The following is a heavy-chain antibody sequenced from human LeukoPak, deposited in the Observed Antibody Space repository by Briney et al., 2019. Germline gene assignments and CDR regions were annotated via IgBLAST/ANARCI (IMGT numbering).Heavy chain of an antibody. J-gene: IGHJ5*02. V-gene: IGHV1-69*06. Sequence: SVKVSCKASGGSFSNFGISWVRQAPGQGLEWMGGILPVSNTANNAQNFQGRVTFTADTSTGTAYMELSSLRSEDTAVYYCARAGGLNWFDPWGQGTLVTVSS. D-gene: IGHD3-16*01. CDR1: GGSFSNFG. CDR2: ILPVSNTA. CDR3: ARAGGLNWFDP.